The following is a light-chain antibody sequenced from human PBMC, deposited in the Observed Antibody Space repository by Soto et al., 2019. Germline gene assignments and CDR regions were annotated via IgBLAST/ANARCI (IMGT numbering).Light chain of an antibody. CDR2: DVS. V-gene: IGLV2-14*01. Sequence: QSALTQPASVSGSPGQSITISCTGTSSDVGGYNYVSWYQQHPGKAPKLMIYDVSNRPSGVSNRFSGSKSGNTASLTISGLQAEDEADYYCSSYARGITLVCGGGTKLTVL. CDR3: SSYARGITLV. J-gene: IGLJ2*01. CDR1: SSDVGGYNY.